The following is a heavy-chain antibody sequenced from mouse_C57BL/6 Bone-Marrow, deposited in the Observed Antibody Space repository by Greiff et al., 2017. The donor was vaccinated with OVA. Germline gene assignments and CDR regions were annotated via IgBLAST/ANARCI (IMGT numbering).Heavy chain of an antibody. D-gene: IGHD1-1*01. CDR3: TTSVMTTVVAPYAMDY. CDR1: GFNIKDDY. CDR2: IDPENGDT. Sequence: EVQLQESGAELVRPGASVKLSCTASGFNIKDDYMHWVKQRPEQGLEWIGWIDPENGDTEYASKFQGKATITADTSSNTAYLQLSSLTSEDTAVYYCTTSVMTTVVAPYAMDYWGQGTSVTVSS. V-gene: IGHV14-4*01. J-gene: IGHJ4*01.